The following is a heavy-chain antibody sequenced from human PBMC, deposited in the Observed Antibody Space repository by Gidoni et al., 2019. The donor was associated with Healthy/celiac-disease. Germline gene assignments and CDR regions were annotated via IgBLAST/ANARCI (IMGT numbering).Heavy chain of an antibody. J-gene: IGHJ6*02. CDR3: ARDRRDGYYYGMDV. Sequence: QVQLQESCPGLVKPSQTLSLTCTVSGCSISSGGYYWSWIRQHPGKGLEWIGYIYYSGSTYYNPSLKSRVTISVDTSKNQFSLKLSSVTAADTAVYYCARDRRDGYYYGMDVWGQGTTVTVSS. CDR2: IYYSGST. CDR1: GCSISSGGYY. V-gene: IGHV4-31*03.